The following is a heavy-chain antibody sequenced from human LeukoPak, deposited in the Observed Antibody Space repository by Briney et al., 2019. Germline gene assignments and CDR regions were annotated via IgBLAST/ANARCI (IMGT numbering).Heavy chain of an antibody. Sequence: PSETLSLTCTVSGGSISSYYWSWIRQPPGKGLEWIGYIYYSGSTNYNPSLKSRVTISVDTSKNQFSLKLSSVTAADTAVYYCARGPDYYDSSGYYTPYGMDVWGQGTTVTVSS. J-gene: IGHJ6*02. V-gene: IGHV4-59*01. D-gene: IGHD3-22*01. CDR1: GGSISSYY. CDR3: ARGPDYYDSSGYYTPYGMDV. CDR2: IYYSGST.